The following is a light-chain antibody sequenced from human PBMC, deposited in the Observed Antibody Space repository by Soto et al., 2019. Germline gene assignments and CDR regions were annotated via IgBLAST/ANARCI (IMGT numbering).Light chain of an antibody. CDR2: EVN. V-gene: IGLV2-8*01. J-gene: IGLJ2*01. Sequence: QSALTQPPSASGSPGQSVTISCTGTSSDVGGYNYVSWYQQHPGKAPKLMIYEVNKRPSGVPDRFSGSKSDNTASLTVSGLQAEDEAYYYCSSYAGSNYVIFSGGTKVTVL. CDR3: SSYAGSNYVI. CDR1: SSDVGGYNY.